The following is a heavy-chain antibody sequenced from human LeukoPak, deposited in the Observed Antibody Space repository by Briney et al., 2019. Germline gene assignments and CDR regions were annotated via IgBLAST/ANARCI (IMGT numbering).Heavy chain of an antibody. Sequence: SVKVSCKASGGTFSSYAISWVRQAPGQGLEWMGGIIPIFGTANYAQKFQGRVTITADESTSTAYMELSSLRSEDTAVYYCARDEVRGPAAPFWFDPWGQGTLVTVSS. D-gene: IGHD2-2*01. CDR3: ARDEVRGPAAPFWFDP. CDR2: IIPIFGTA. V-gene: IGHV1-69*13. CDR1: GGTFSSYA. J-gene: IGHJ5*02.